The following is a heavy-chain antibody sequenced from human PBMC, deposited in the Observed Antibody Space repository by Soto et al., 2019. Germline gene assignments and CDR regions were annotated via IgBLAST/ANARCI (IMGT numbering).Heavy chain of an antibody. CDR1: GYTFTGYY. CDR2: INPNSGGT. J-gene: IGHJ6*02. D-gene: IGHD3-10*01. V-gene: IGHV1-2*04. Sequence: QVQLVQSGAEVKKPGASVKVSCKASGYTFTGYYMHWVRQAPGQGLEWMGWINPNSGGTNYAQKFQGWVTMTRDTSISTAYMELSRLRSDDTAVYYCARDSRATTMVRGVIIPGGDYGMDVWGQGTTVTVSS. CDR3: ARDSRATTMVRGVIIPGGDYGMDV.